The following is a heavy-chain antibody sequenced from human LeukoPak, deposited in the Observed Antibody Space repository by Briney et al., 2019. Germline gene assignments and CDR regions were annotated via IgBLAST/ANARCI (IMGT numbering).Heavy chain of an antibody. CDR2: IYFSGGT. D-gene: IGHD3-10*01. V-gene: IGHV4-39*01. Sequence: SETLSLTCTVSGGSISNNNYYWGWIRQPPGKGLEWIGNIYFSGGTYYNASLKSRVTISVDTSKNQFSLKLSSVTAADTAVYYCARQTGSGLFSLPGGQGTLVTVSS. CDR3: ARQTGSGLFSLP. CDR1: GGSISNNNYY. J-gene: IGHJ4*02.